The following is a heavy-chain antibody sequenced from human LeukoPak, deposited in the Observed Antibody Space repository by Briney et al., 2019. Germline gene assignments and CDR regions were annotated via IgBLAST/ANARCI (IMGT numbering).Heavy chain of an antibody. D-gene: IGHD6-19*01. Sequence: SETLSLTCTVSGGSISSSSYYWGWIRQPPGKGLEWIGTIYHSGATYYNPSLKSRVTISVDTSKNQFSLKLSSVTAADTAVYYCARDLIAVAGTFDYWGQGTLVTVSS. CDR3: ARDLIAVAGTFDY. CDR1: GGSISSSSYY. CDR2: IYHSGAT. J-gene: IGHJ4*02. V-gene: IGHV4-39*07.